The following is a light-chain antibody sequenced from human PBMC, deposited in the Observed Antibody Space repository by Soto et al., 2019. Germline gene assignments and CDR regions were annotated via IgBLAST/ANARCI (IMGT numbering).Light chain of an antibody. J-gene: IGLJ2*01. Sequence: QSALTQPASVSGSPGQSITISCTGTSSDVGSYNLVSWYQQHPGKAPKLMIYEGSKRPSGVSNRFSGSKSGNTASLTISGIQAEDEADYYCCSYAGGSTLIFGGGTKLTVL. CDR1: SSDVGSYNL. CDR2: EGS. CDR3: CSYAGGSTLI. V-gene: IGLV2-23*01.